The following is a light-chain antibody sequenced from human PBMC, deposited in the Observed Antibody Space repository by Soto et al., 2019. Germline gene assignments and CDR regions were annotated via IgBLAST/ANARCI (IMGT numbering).Light chain of an antibody. V-gene: IGKV1-8*01. CDR1: QGISSY. CDR2: AAS. J-gene: IGKJ5*01. CDR3: QQRNNWPIT. Sequence: AIRMTQSPSSLSASTGDRVTITCRASQGISSYLAWYQQKPGKAPKLLIYAASTLQSGVPSRFSGSGSGTDFTLTISCLQSEDFAVYYCQQRNNWPITFGQGTRLEIK.